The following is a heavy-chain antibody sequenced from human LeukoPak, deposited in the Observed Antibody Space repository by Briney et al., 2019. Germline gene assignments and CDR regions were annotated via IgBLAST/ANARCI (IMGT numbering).Heavy chain of an antibody. V-gene: IGHV1-69*04. Sequence: SVKVSCKASGGTFSSYTISWVRQAPGQGLEWMGRIIPILGIANYAQKFQGRVTITADKSTSTAYMELSSLRSEDTAVYYCARDAYSYGPDDAFDIWGQGTVVTVSS. D-gene: IGHD5-18*01. J-gene: IGHJ3*02. CDR1: GGTFSSYT. CDR2: IIPILGIA. CDR3: ARDAYSYGPDDAFDI.